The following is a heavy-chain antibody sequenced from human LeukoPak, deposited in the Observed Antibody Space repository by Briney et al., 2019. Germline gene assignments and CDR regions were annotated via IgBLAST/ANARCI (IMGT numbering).Heavy chain of an antibody. Sequence: GGSLRLSCAASGFTFDDYAMSWVRQAPGKGLEWVSGISGSGGSTYYADSVKGRFTISRDNSKNTLYLQMNSLRAEDTALYYCAKDNCGGDCYLSNYYFDYWGQGTLVTVSS. CDR1: GFTFDDYA. V-gene: IGHV3-23*01. J-gene: IGHJ4*02. CDR3: AKDNCGGDCYLSNYYFDY. D-gene: IGHD2-21*01. CDR2: ISGSGGST.